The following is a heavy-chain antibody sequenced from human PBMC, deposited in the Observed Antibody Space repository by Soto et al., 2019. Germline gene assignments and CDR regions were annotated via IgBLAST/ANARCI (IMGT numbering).Heavy chain of an antibody. V-gene: IGHV4-59*08. CDR3: AGRARGAQWLVDGEIFDY. Sequence: SETLSLTCTVSGDSISSYYWSWIRQPPGKGLEWIGYIYYSGSTNYNPSLKSRVTISVDTSKNQFSLKLSSVTAADTAVYYCAGRARGAQWLVDGEIFDYWGQGTLVTVSS. CDR2: IYYSGST. J-gene: IGHJ4*02. CDR1: GDSISSYY. D-gene: IGHD6-19*01.